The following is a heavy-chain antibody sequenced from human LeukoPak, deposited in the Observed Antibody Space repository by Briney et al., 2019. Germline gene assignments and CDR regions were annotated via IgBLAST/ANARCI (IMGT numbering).Heavy chain of an antibody. Sequence: GGSLRLSCAASGFTFSSYAMSWVRQAPGKGLEWVSAMSGSGGYTYYADSVKGRFTISRDSSKNTLYPQMNSLRGEDTAVYYCAKSSDGYDFWSGYATFDYWGQGTLVTVSS. D-gene: IGHD3-3*01. CDR1: GFTFSSYA. CDR2: MSGSGGYT. J-gene: IGHJ4*02. V-gene: IGHV3-23*01. CDR3: AKSSDGYDFWSGYATFDY.